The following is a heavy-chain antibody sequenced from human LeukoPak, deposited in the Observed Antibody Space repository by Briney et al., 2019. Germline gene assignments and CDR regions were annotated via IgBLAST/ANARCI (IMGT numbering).Heavy chain of an antibody. D-gene: IGHD2-15*01. V-gene: IGHV3-23*01. CDR3: AKQLYCSGGSCYGMDV. CDR1: GSTFSSYA. CDR2: ISGSGGST. Sequence: GGSLRLSCAASGSTFSSYAMSWVRQAPGKELEWVSGISGSGGSTYYADAVKGRFSISRDNSKSTLYLQMNSLRAEDTAVYYCAKQLYCSGGSCYGMDVWGQGTTVTVSS. J-gene: IGHJ6*02.